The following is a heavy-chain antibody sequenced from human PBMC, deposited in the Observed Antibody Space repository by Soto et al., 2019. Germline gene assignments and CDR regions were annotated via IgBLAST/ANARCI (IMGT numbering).Heavy chain of an antibody. Sequence: EVQLLESGGGLVQPGGSLRLSCAASGFTFSSYAMSWVRQAPGKGLEWVSAISGSGGSTYYADSVKGRFTISRDNSKNTVYLQMNSLRAEDRAVYYCAKDKEQWLVVLRYFVYWGQGTLVTVSS. CDR2: ISGSGGST. CDR3: AKDKEQWLVVLRYFVY. J-gene: IGHJ4*02. V-gene: IGHV3-23*01. D-gene: IGHD6-19*01. CDR1: GFTFSSYA.